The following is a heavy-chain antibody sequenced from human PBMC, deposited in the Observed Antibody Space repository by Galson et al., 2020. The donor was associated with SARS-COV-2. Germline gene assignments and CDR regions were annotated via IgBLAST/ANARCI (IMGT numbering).Heavy chain of an antibody. D-gene: IGHD6-6*01. CDR1: GLIFNSYG. V-gene: IGHV3-33*03. Sequence: GGSLRLSCAASGLIFNSYGMHWVRQAPGKGVERVAGIWYDGRKKYYIDSVKGRFTISRDNSKNTLYLQMNSLRVEDTSVYYCAKDRQQFVLDGFDVWCQGTLVSVSS. J-gene: IGHJ3*01. CDR3: AKDRQQFVLDGFDV. CDR2: IWYDGRKK.